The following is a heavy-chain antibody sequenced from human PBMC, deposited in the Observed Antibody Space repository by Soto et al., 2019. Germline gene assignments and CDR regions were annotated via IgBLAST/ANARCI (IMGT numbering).Heavy chain of an antibody. Sequence: SETLSLTCTVSGGSISSGGYYWSWIRQHPGEGLEWIGYIYYSGSTYYNPSLKSRVTISVDTSKNQFSLKLSSVTAADTAVYYCARERVVVPAAPSAYYYYMAVWGKGTTVTVSS. CDR3: ARERVVVPAAPSAYYYYMAV. CDR1: GGSISSGGYY. CDR2: IYYSGST. D-gene: IGHD2-2*01. V-gene: IGHV4-31*03. J-gene: IGHJ6*03.